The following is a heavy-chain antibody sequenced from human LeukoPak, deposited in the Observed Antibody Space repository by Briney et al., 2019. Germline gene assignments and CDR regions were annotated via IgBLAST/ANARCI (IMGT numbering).Heavy chain of an antibody. CDR3: ARYIVVVPAAITESTDNWFDP. J-gene: IGHJ5*02. CDR2: IKQDGSEK. V-gene: IGHV3-7*01. CDR1: GFTFSSYW. D-gene: IGHD2-2*01. Sequence: GGSLRLSCAASGFTFSSYWMSWVRQAPGKGLEWVANIKQDGSEKYYVDSVKGRFTISRDNAKHSLYLQMNSLRAEDTAVYYCARYIVVVPAAITESTDNWFDPWGQGTLVTVSS.